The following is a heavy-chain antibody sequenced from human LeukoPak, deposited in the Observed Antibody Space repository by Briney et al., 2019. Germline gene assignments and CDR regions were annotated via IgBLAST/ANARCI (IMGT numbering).Heavy chain of an antibody. CDR3: ARDRGSDDPIDY. D-gene: IGHD2-15*01. CDR1: GFTFTNYG. J-gene: IGHJ4*02. CDR2: IWHDGRNK. Sequence: VRSLRLYCAASGFTFTNYGMHWVRQAPGKGLEWVAVIWHDGRNKFYADSLKGRFTISRDNSKNTLYLQMNSLRAEDTAVYYCARDRGSDDPIDYWGQGTLVTVSS. V-gene: IGHV3-33*01.